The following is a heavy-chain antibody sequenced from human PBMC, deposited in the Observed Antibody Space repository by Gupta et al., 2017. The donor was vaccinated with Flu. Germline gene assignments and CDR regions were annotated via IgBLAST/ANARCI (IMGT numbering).Heavy chain of an antibody. CDR3: AKAWELLHGVYYYYYGMDV. CDR2: ISGSGGST. V-gene: IGHV3-23*01. D-gene: IGHD1-26*01. Sequence: EVQLLESGGGLVQPGGSLRLFCAASGFTFSSYAMSWVRQAPGKGLEWVSAISGSGGSTYYADSVKGRFTISRDNSKNTLYLQMNSLRAEDTAVYYCAKAWELLHGVYYYYYGMDVWGQGTTVTVSS. CDR1: GFTFSSYA. J-gene: IGHJ6*02.